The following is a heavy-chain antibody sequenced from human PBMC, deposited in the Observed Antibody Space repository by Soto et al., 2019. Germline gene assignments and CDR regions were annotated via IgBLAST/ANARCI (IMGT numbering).Heavy chain of an antibody. J-gene: IGHJ4*01. V-gene: IGHV6-1*01. CDR3: ATASYTNTWY. CDR2: TYYRSKWYN. CDR1: GDSLSSNSAA. Sequence: PSQALSLTCAISGDSLSSNSAAWNWIRQSPSRGLEWLGRTYYRSKWYNDYAASVKSRMTINPDTSKNQFSLELNSVTPEDTAVFYGATASYTNTWYWRHGTLVTVPQ. D-gene: IGHD2-2*02.